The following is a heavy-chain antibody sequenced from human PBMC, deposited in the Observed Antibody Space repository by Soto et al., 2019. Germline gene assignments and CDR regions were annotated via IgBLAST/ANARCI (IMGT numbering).Heavy chain of an antibody. CDR3: AREIYDIVVVKGGGWFDP. J-gene: IGHJ5*02. CDR2: IIPIFGTA. D-gene: IGHD2-21*01. Sequence: QVQLVQSGAEVKKPGSSVKVSCKASGGTFSSYAISWVRQAPGQGLEWMGGIIPIFGTANYAQKFQGRVTITADEXTXTXXRELSSLRSEDTAVYYCAREIYDIVVVKGGGWFDPWGQGTLVTVSS. V-gene: IGHV1-69*12. CDR1: GGTFSSYA.